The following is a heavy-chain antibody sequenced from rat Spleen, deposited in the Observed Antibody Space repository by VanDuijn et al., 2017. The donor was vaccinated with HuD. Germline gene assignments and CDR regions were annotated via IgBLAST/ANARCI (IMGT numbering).Heavy chain of an antibody. Sequence: EVQLVESGGGLVQPGRSMKLSCAASGFTFSSFAMAWVRQAPKKGLEWVASISTGGGNTYYRDSVKGRFTISRDNAKSTLYLQMDSLRSEDTATYYCARRDNAYWYFDFWGPGTMVTVSS. D-gene: IGHD1-10*01. CDR3: ARRDNAYWYFDF. CDR2: ISTGGGNT. V-gene: IGHV5-25*01. J-gene: IGHJ1*01. CDR1: GFTFSSFA.